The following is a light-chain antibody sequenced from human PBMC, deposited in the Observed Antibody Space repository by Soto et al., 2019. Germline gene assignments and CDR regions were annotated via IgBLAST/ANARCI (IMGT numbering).Light chain of an antibody. V-gene: IGKV1-6*01. Sequence: IPMTQSPSSLSASVGDRVTITCRASQGISNELGWYQQRPGKAPKVLIYGASNLQSGVPSRFSGSASGTDFTLTISSLQTEDFATYYCLQDYTYPWTFGQGTKVEMK. CDR2: GAS. J-gene: IGKJ1*01. CDR3: LQDYTYPWT. CDR1: QGISNE.